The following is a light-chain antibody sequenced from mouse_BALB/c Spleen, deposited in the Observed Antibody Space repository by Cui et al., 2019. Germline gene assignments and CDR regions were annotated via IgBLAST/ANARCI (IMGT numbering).Light chain of an antibody. CDR2: KAS. CDR3: QQGQSYPLT. J-gene: IGKJ5*01. Sequence: DIQMNQSPSSLSASLGDTITITCHASQNINVWLSWYQQKPGNIPKLLIYKASNLHTGVPSRFSGSGSGTGFTLTISSLQPEDIATYYCQQGQSYPLTFGAGTKLVLK. CDR1: QNINVW. V-gene: IGKV10-94*01.